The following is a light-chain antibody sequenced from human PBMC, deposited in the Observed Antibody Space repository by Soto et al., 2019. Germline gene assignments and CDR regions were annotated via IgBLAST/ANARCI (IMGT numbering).Light chain of an antibody. CDR1: HGISSW. CDR3: QQYNNWPRT. J-gene: IGKJ1*01. V-gene: IGKV1-12*01. Sequence: DIHMTQSPSSVSASVGDRVTITCRASHGISSWLAWYQQKPGKAPKLLIYGASSRATGIPARFSGSGSRTEFALTISGLQSEDFAIYYCQQYNNWPRTFGQGTKVDI. CDR2: GAS.